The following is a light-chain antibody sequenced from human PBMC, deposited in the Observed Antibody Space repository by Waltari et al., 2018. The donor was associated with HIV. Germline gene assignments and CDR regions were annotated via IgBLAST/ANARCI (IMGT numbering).Light chain of an antibody. V-gene: IGLV3-1*01. CDR3: QSWDSSTVV. Sequence: SYELTQPPSVSVSPGQTASITCSGDKLGNKYDSWYQQRPGQSPVLVIYQGRKRPSGSPERFSGSNSGNTATLTISGTQAMDEADYYCQSWDSSTVVFGGGTKLTVL. J-gene: IGLJ2*01. CDR2: QGR. CDR1: KLGNKY.